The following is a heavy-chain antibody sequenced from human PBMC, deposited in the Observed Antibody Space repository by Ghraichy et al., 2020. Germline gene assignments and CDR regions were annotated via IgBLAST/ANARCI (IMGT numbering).Heavy chain of an antibody. CDR2: IIPILGIA. D-gene: IGHD3-22*01. CDR3: ARDNDSSGYYGLGY. Sequence: SVKVSCKASGGTFSSYAISWVRQAPGQGLEWMGGIIPILGIANYAQKFQGRVTITADKSTSTAYMELSSLRSEDTAVYYCARDNDSSGYYGLGYWGQGTLVTVSS. V-gene: IGHV1-69*10. J-gene: IGHJ4*02. CDR1: GGTFSSYA.